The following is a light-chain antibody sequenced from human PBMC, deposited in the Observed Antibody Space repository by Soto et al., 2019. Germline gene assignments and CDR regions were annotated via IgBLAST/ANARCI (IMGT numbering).Light chain of an antibody. J-gene: IGKJ1*01. CDR3: QQYGSSPT. Sequence: EIVLTQSPGTLSLSPGERATLSRRSSQSVSSNYLAWYQQKPGQAPRLLIYDASSRATGIPDRFSGSGSGTDFTLTISRLEPEDCAVYYCQQYGSSPTFGQGTKVEIK. CDR1: QSVSSNY. V-gene: IGKV3-20*01. CDR2: DAS.